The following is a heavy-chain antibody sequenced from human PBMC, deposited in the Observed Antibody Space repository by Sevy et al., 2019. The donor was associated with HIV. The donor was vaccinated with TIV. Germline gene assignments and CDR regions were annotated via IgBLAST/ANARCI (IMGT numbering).Heavy chain of an antibody. V-gene: IGHV3-48*03. Sequence: GGSLRLSCAASAFTFSSYEMNWVRQAPGKGLEWVSYISSSGSTIYYADSVKGRFTISRDNAKNSLYLQMNSLRAEDTAVYYCARDPYVWGSYQMGDAFDIWGQGTMVTVSS. CDR3: ARDPYVWGSYQMGDAFDI. D-gene: IGHD3-16*02. CDR1: AFTFSSYE. CDR2: ISSSGSTI. J-gene: IGHJ3*02.